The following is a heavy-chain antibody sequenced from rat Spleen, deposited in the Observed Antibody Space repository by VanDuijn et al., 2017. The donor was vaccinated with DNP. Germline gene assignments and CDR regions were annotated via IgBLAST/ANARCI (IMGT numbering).Heavy chain of an antibody. CDR3: ASGTTAFAY. V-gene: IGHV3-3*01. D-gene: IGHD1-4*01. CDR1: GYSITSSYR. J-gene: IGHJ3*01. CDR2: INSAGST. Sequence: EVQLQESGPGLVKPSQSLSLTCSVTGYSITSSYRWNWIRKFPGNKLEWMGYINSAGSTNYNPSLKSRISITRDTSKNQFFLQVNSVTTEDTATYYCASGTTAFAYWGQGTLVTVSS.